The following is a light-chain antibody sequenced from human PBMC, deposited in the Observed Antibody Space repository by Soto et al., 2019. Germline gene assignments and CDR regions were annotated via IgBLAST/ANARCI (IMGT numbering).Light chain of an antibody. V-gene: IGKV1-5*01. J-gene: IGKJ3*01. CDR3: QQYNSYSFT. Sequence: DIQMTQSPSTLSASVGDRVTITCRASQSISSWLAWYQQKPGKAPKLLIYDASSLESGVPSRFSGSGSGTEFTLTISSLQPDDFATYYCQQYNSYSFTFGPVTKVDIK. CDR2: DAS. CDR1: QSISSW.